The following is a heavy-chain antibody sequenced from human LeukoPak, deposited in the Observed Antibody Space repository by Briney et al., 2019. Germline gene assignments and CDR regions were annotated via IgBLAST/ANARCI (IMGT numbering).Heavy chain of an antibody. CDR1: GITLSDFW. D-gene: IGHD3-22*01. CDR2: ISSSSSYI. J-gene: IGHJ4*02. Sequence: GGSLRLSCAASGITLSDFWFSWVRQAPGKGLEWVSSISSSSSYIYYADSVKGRFTISRDNAQNSLYLQMNSLRAEDTAVYYCARDSGDSSGDDYWGQGTLSPSPQ. CDR3: ARDSGDSSGDDY. V-gene: IGHV3-21*01.